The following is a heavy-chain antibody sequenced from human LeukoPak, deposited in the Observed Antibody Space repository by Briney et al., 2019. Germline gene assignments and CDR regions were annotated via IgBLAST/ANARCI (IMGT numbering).Heavy chain of an antibody. CDR2: IHSKSGGTA. CDR1: GFTVTNAW. D-gene: IGHD1-26*01. CDR3: ATLMSGSHNA. V-gene: IGHV3-15*01. Sequence: GGSLRLSCAASGFTVTNAWMSWVRQAPGKGLEWVGRIHSKSGGTAEYAAPVTGRFTISRDDSKNTLYLQMNSLKTEDTAVYYCATLMSGSHNAWGQGTLVTVSS. J-gene: IGHJ4*02.